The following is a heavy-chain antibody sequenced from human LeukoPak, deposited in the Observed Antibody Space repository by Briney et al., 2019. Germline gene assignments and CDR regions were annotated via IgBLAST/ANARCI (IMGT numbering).Heavy chain of an antibody. Sequence: ASVKVSCKASGYTFTGYYMHWVRQAPGQGLEWMGRINPNSGGTNYAQKFQGRVTMTRDTSISTAYMELSRLRSDDTAVYYCARAEGYCCSTSCYEPFDYWGQGTLVTVSS. CDR1: GYTFTGYY. V-gene: IGHV1-2*06. D-gene: IGHD2-2*01. CDR2: INPNSGGT. CDR3: ARAEGYCCSTSCYEPFDY. J-gene: IGHJ4*02.